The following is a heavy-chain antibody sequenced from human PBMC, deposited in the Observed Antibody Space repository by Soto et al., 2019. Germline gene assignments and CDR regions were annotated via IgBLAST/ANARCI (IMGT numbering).Heavy chain of an antibody. CDR1: GFTVSSNY. D-gene: IGHD2-21*02. CDR3: ARDIGCGGDCNPYYYYGMDV. J-gene: IGHJ6*02. V-gene: IGHV3-53*01. Sequence: GGSLRLSCAASGFTVSSNYMSWVRQAPGKGLEWVSVIYSGGSTYYADSVKGRFTISRDNSKNTLYLQMNSLRAEDTAVYYCARDIGCGGDCNPYYYYGMDVWGQGTTVTVSS. CDR2: IYSGGST.